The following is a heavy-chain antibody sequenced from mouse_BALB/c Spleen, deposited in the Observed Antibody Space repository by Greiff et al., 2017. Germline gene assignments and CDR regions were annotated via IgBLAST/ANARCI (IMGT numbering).Heavy chain of an antibody. V-gene: IGHV1S137*01. D-gene: IGHD4-1*01. CDR1: GYTFTDYA. J-gene: IGHJ3*01. Sequence: LVESGAELVRPGVSVKISCKGSGYTFTDYAMHWVKQSHAKSLEWIGVISTYYGDASYNQKFKGKATMTVDKSSSTAYMELARLTSEDSAIYYCARDWAFAYWGQGTLVTVSA. CDR3: ARDWAFAY. CDR2: ISTYYGDA.